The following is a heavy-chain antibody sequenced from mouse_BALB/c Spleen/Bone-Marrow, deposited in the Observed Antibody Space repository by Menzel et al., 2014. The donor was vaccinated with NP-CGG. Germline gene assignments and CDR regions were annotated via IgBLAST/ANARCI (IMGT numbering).Heavy chain of an antibody. CDR1: GFTFTDYY. J-gene: IGHJ1*01. CDR2: IRNKANGYTT. CDR3: ARDENVGIYWYFDV. Sequence: VQLKESGGGSVQPGGSPRLSCATSGFTFTDYYMSWVRQPPGKALEWLGFIRNKANGYTTEYSASVKGRFTISRDNSQRILYLQMNTLRAEDSATYYCARDENVGIYWYFDVWGAGTTVIVSS. V-gene: IGHV7-3*02.